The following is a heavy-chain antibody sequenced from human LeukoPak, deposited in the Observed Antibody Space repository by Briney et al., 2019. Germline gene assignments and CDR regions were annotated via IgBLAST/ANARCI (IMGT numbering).Heavy chain of an antibody. CDR3: ASGGAVAASRGAFDI. Sequence: ASETLSLTCTVSGGPISSYYWSWIRQPPGKGLEWIGYIYYSGSTNYNPSLKSRVTISVDTSKNQFSLKLSSVTAADTAVYYCASGGAVAASRGAFDIWGQGTMVTVSS. V-gene: IGHV4-59*01. D-gene: IGHD6-19*01. J-gene: IGHJ3*02. CDR2: IYYSGST. CDR1: GGPISSYY.